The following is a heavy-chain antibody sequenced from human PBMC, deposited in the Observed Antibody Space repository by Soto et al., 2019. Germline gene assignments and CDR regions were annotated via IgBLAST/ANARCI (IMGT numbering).Heavy chain of an antibody. CDR2: IIYSGST. D-gene: IGHD3-22*01. CDR1: GGSISSYY. CDR3: ARVADSSGYPLDY. J-gene: IGHJ4*02. V-gene: IGHV4-59*01. Sequence: PSETLSLTCTVSGGSISSYYWSWIRQPPGKGLEWIEYIIYSGSTNYNPSLKSRVNISVDTSKNQFSLKLNSVTAADTAVYYCARVADSSGYPLDYWGQGTLVTVS.